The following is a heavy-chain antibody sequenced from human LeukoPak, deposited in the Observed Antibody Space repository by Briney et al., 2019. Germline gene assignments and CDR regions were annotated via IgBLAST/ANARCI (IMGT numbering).Heavy chain of an antibody. D-gene: IGHD3-10*01. V-gene: IGHV3-30*02. CDR3: AKAASVTLVRGAPA. J-gene: IGHJ5*02. CDR1: GFTFNNYG. CDR2: IRSDGSNK. Sequence: PGGSLRLSCATSGFTFNNYGMHWVRQAPGKGLEWVAFIRSDGSNKYYADSVKGRFTISRDNPKNTLYLQMDSLRAEDTAVYYCAKAASVTLVRGAPAWGQGTLVTVSS.